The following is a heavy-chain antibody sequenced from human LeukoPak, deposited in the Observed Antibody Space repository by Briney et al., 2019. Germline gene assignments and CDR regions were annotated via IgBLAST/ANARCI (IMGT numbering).Heavy chain of an antibody. J-gene: IGHJ6*02. CDR1: GFDLSHYE. V-gene: IGHV3-48*03. CDR3: AKDFPRHYAASHGMDL. Sequence: GGSLRLSCAASGFDLSHYEVNWVRQAPGKGLEWIAYISVRAATIYYGDSVEGRFTISRDDAKNSLYLQMNSLRAEDTAVYYCAKDFPRHYAASHGMDLWGQGTTVTVS. D-gene: IGHD2-2*01. CDR2: ISVRAATI.